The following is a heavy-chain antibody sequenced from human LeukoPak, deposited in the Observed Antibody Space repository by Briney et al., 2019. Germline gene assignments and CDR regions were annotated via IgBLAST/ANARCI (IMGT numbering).Heavy chain of an antibody. CDR1: GGSISSYY. V-gene: IGHV4-59*08. Sequence: PSETLSLTCTVSGGSISSYYWSWIRQPPGKGLEWIGYIYYSGSTNYNPSLKSRVTISVDTSKNQFSLKLSSVTAADTAVYYCARHRTSPNLYDVDAFDIWGQGTMVTVSS. D-gene: IGHD3-16*01. J-gene: IGHJ3*02. CDR3: ARHRTSPNLYDVDAFDI. CDR2: IYYSGST.